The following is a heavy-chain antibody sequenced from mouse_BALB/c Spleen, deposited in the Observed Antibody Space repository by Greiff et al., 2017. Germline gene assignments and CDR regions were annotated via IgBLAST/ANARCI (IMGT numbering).Heavy chain of an antibody. Sequence: EVQLQHSGAELVKPGASVKLSCTASGFNIKDTYMHWVKQRPEQGLEWIGRIDPANGNTKYDPKFQGKATITADTSSNTAYLQLSSLTSEDTAVYYCASCDYDDFDYWGQGTTLTVSS. CDR2: IDPANGNT. J-gene: IGHJ2*01. CDR3: ASCDYDDFDY. V-gene: IGHV14-3*02. CDR1: GFNIKDTY. D-gene: IGHD2-4*01.